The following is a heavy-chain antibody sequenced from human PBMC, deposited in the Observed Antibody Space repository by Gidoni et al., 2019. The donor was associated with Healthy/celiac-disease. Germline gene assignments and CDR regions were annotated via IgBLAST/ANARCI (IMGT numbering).Heavy chain of an antibody. J-gene: IGHJ6*02. Sequence: EVQLVESGGGLVQPGRSLRLSCAASGFTFDDYAMHWVRQAPGKGLEWVSGISWNSGSIGYADSVKGRFTISRDNAKNSLYLQMNSLRAEDTALYYCAKVVAPISYYYGMDVWGQGPTVTVSS. D-gene: IGHD2-15*01. CDR1: GFTFDDYA. CDR2: ISWNSGSI. CDR3: AKVVAPISYYYGMDV. V-gene: IGHV3-9*01.